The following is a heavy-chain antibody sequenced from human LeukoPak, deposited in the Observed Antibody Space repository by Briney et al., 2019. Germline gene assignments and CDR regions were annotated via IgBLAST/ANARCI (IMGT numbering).Heavy chain of an antibody. J-gene: IGHJ4*02. CDR3: ARILYGDYLFDY. V-gene: IGHV1-18*04. CDR1: GYTFTSYG. CDR2: ISAYNGNT. Sequence: ASVKVSCKASGYTFTSYGISWVRQAPGQGLEWMGWISAYNGNTNYTQRLQGRVTMTTDTSTSTAYMELRSLRSDDTAVYYCARILYGDYLFDYWGQGTLVTVSS. D-gene: IGHD4-17*01.